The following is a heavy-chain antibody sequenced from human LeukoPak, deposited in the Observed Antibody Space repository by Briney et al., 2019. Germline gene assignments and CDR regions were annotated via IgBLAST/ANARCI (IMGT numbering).Heavy chain of an antibody. J-gene: IGHJ4*02. D-gene: IGHD3-22*01. Sequence: QPGRSLRLSCAASGFTFDDYAMPWVRQAPGKGLEWVSGISWNSGSIGYADSVKGRFTISRDSAKNSLYLQMNSLRAEDTALYYCAKDAGHYYDSSGTDYWGQGTLVTVSS. V-gene: IGHV3-9*01. CDR2: ISWNSGSI. CDR3: AKDAGHYYDSSGTDY. CDR1: GFTFDDYA.